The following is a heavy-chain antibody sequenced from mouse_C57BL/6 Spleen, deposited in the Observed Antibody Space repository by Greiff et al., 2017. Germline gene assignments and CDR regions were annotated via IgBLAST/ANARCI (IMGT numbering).Heavy chain of an antibody. D-gene: IGHD2-1*01. Sequence: VQLQQSGPELVKPGASVKISCKASGYTFTDYYMNWVKQSHGKSLEWIGDINPNNGGTSYNQKFKGKATLTVDKSSSTAYMELRSLTSEDSAVYYCARSTMARRGFAYWGQGTLVTVSA. V-gene: IGHV1-26*01. CDR3: ARSTMARRGFAY. CDR2: INPNNGGT. J-gene: IGHJ3*01. CDR1: GYTFTDYY.